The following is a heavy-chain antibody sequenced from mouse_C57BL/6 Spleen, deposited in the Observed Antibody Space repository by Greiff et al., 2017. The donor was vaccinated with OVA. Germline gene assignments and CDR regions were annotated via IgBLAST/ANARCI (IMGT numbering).Heavy chain of an antibody. CDR1: GYTFTSYW. V-gene: IGHV1-55*01. J-gene: IGHJ1*03. CDR2: IYPGSGST. CDR3: ARIYGSSHYWYFEV. Sequence: VQLQQPGAELVKPGASVKMSCKASGYTFTSYWITWVKQRPGQGLEWIGDIYPGSGSTNYNEKFKSKATLTVDTSSSTAYMQLSSLTSEDSAVYYGARIYGSSHYWYFEVWGTGTTVTVSS. D-gene: IGHD1-1*01.